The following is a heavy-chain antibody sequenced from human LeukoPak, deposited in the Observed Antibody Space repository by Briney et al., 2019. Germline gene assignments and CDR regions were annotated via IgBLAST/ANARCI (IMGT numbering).Heavy chain of an antibody. CDR1: GFTFGDYA. J-gene: IGHJ6*02. Sequence: PGGSLRLSCAASGFTFGDYAMHWVRQAPGKGLEWVAVISYDGSNKYYADSVKGRFTISRDNSKNTLYLQMNSLRAEDTAVYYCAKVSPVRGYYYGMDVWGQGTTVTVSS. D-gene: IGHD1-1*01. CDR2: ISYDGSNK. V-gene: IGHV3-30*18. CDR3: AKVSPVRGYYYGMDV.